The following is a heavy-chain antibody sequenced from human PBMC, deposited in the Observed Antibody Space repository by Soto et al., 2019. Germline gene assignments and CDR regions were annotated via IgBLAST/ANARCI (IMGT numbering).Heavy chain of an antibody. CDR3: ARDHELSRGPAGVDV. Sequence: PGGSLRLSCAASGFTFSSYSMNWVRQAPGKGLEFVSFISSSSSFIFYADSVKGRFTISRDNAKNSLYLQMNSLRAEDTALYYCARDHELSRGPAGVDVWGKGTTVTVSS. J-gene: IGHJ6*04. CDR2: ISSSSSFI. D-gene: IGHD1-26*01. CDR1: GFTFSSYS. V-gene: IGHV3-21*01.